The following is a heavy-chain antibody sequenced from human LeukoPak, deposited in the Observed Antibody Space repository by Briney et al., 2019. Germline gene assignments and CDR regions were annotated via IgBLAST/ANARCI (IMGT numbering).Heavy chain of an antibody. Sequence: SETLSLTCTVSDGSISNSYWNWVRQPPGEGLEWLEYIHSSGSTNYNPSLKSRITLSIDTSKNQFSLRLTSVTAADTAVYYCAYSYDGKVVPFDCWGQGSLVTVSS. CDR1: DGSISNSY. D-gene: IGHD4-23*01. J-gene: IGHJ4*02. CDR2: IHSSGST. CDR3: AYSYDGKVVPFDC. V-gene: IGHV4-4*08.